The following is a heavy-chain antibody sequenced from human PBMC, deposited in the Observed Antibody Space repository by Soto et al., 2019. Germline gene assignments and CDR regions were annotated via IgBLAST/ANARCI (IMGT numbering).Heavy chain of an antibody. D-gene: IGHD3-10*02. CDR2: INPNSGGT. CDR1: GYSFTGYY. CDR3: ARDLRGVRGSFYYFDY. V-gene: IGHV1-2*04. Sequence: ASVKVSCKASGYSFTGYYMHWVRQAPGQGLEWMGWINPNSGGTNYAQKFQGWVTMTRDTSISTAYMELSRLRSGDTAVYYCARDLRGVRGSFYYFDYWGQGTLVTVSS. J-gene: IGHJ4*02.